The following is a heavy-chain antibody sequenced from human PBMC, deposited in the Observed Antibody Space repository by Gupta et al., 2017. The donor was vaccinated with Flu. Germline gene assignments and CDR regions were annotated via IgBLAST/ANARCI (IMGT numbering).Heavy chain of an antibody. CDR3: AREGVVITTRAFDI. V-gene: IGHV1-8*01. CDR2: MNPNSGNT. CDR1: GYTFPSYD. Sequence: QVQLVQSGAEVKKPGASVKVSCKASGYTFPSYDLNWVRQATGQGLEWMGWMNPNSGNTGYAQKFQGRVTMTRNTSISTAYMELSSLRSEDTAVYYCAREGVVITTRAFDIWGQGTMVTVSS. J-gene: IGHJ3*02. D-gene: IGHD3-22*01.